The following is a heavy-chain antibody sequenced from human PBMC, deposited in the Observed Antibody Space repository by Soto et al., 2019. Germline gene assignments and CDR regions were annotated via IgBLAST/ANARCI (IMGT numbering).Heavy chain of an antibody. V-gene: IGHV4-4*02. Sequence: QVQLQESGPGLVKTSGTLSLTCAVSGGSISSSNWWSWVRQPPGKGLEWIGEIYHSGNTNYNPSLKSRVTMAVDKSRNQFSLKLSSVTAADTAVYYCARRWGEGRVDYWGQGTLVTVSS. CDR2: IYHSGNT. J-gene: IGHJ4*02. CDR3: ARRWGEGRVDY. D-gene: IGHD3-10*01. CDR1: GGSISSSNW.